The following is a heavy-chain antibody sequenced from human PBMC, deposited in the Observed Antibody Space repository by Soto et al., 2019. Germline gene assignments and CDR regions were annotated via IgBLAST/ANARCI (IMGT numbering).Heavy chain of an antibody. Sequence: EVQLLESGGGLVQPGGSLRLSCAASGFTFSSYAMSWVRQAPGKGLEWVSAISGSGGSTYYAYSVNGRFTISRDNSKNTLYLQMNSLRAEDTAVYYCAKSRIAAAGNFDYWGQGTLVTVSS. V-gene: IGHV3-23*01. CDR3: AKSRIAAAGNFDY. CDR1: GFTFSSYA. CDR2: ISGSGGST. J-gene: IGHJ4*02. D-gene: IGHD6-13*01.